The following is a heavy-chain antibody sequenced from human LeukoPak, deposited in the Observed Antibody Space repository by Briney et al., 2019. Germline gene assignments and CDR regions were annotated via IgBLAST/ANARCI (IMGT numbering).Heavy chain of an antibody. V-gene: IGHV4-61*02. CDR1: GGSISSGNYY. CDR3: ARVRRAGWEPLKGFNYYYMDV. Sequence: SETLSLTCTVSGGSISSGNYYWSWIRQPAGKGPEWIGRIYASGSTNYNPSLKSRVTISVDTSKNQFSLKLNSVTAADTAVYYCARVRRAGWEPLKGFNYYYMDVWGKGTTVTVSS. D-gene: IGHD1-26*01. J-gene: IGHJ6*03. CDR2: IYASGST.